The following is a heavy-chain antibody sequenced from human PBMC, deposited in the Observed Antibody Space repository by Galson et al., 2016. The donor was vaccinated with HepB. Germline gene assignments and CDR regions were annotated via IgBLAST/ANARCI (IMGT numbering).Heavy chain of an antibody. Sequence: SLRLSCAASGFTFKIHSFAWVRQAPGKGLEWVSAVSGGGSGGRTYYADSVKGRFTISTDNSNNTRYLQMNSLRVEDTAIYYCAKGFMGRGWTLFDSWGQGSLVTVSS. J-gene: IGHJ4*02. D-gene: IGHD3-3*01. CDR3: AKGFMGRGWTLFDS. CDR2: VSGGGSGGRT. V-gene: IGHV3-23*01. CDR1: GFTFKIHS.